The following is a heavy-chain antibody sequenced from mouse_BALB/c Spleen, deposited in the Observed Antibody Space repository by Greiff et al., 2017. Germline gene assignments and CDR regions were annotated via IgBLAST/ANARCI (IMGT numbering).Heavy chain of an antibody. J-gene: IGHJ2*01. D-gene: IGHD4-1*01. CDR3: ARVTGTWAFDY. Sequence: EVKLVESGGGLVKPGGSLKLSCAASGFTFSSYTLSWVRQTPEKRLEWVATISSGGGNTYYPDSVKGRFTISRDNAKNNLYLQMSSLRSEDTALYYCARVTGTWAFDYWGQGTTLTVSS. CDR2: ISSGGGNT. V-gene: IGHV5-9*03. CDR1: GFTFSSYT.